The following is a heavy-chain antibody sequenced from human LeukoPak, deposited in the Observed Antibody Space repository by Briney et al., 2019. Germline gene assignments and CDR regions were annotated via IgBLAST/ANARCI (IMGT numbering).Heavy chain of an antibody. Sequence: ASVKVSCKASGYTFTGYYMHWVRQAPGQGLEWMGWINPHSGDTSYAQNFQGRVTMTRDTSISTVYMELSRLRSDDTAVYYCAREEGGFDAFGIWGQGTMVTVSS. CDR3: AREEGGFDAFGI. V-gene: IGHV1-2*02. CDR1: GYTFTGYY. D-gene: IGHD3-16*01. CDR2: INPHSGDT. J-gene: IGHJ3*02.